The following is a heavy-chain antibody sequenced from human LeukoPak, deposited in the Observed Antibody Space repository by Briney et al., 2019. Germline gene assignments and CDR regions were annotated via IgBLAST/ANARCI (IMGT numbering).Heavy chain of an antibody. CDR3: ARGGQDFDY. V-gene: IGHV4-59*01. J-gene: IGHJ4*02. CDR1: GGSISDYY. D-gene: IGHD3-16*01. Sequence: PSETLSLTCTVSGGSISDYYWTWIRQPPGKGLEWIGYIYYSGSTKYNPSLKSRVTISVDTSNNHFSLKLSSVTAADTAVYYCARGGQDFDYWGQGTLVTVSS. CDR2: IYYSGST.